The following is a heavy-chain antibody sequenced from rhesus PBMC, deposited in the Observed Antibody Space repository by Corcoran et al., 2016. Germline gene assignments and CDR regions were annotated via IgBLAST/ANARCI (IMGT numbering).Heavy chain of an antibody. Sequence: QVQLQESGPGLVKPSETLSLTCAVSGVSIGGYYYWSWIRQPPGKGLGWIGSTYGSGGINYLNLCLKSRVTLSEDPSKNQFSPKLSSVTAADTAVYYCAASSRIEYAFDFWGQGLRVTVSS. CDR3: AASSRIEYAFDF. CDR1: GVSIGGYYY. V-gene: IGHV4S14*01. D-gene: IGHD2-15*01. CDR2: TYGSGGIN. J-gene: IGHJ3*01.